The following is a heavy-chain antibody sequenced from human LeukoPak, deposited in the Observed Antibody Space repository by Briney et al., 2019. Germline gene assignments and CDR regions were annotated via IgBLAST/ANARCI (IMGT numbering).Heavy chain of an antibody. Sequence: PGGSPRLSCEASEILFSGYAMHWVRQAPGKGLEWVAVTSYDGNNKFYVDSVRGRFTMARDNGKKTVYLQMNSLRLEDTAVYYCVREGPANYFDHWGQGTLVTVSS. CDR1: EILFSGYA. J-gene: IGHJ4*02. V-gene: IGHV3-30*04. CDR3: VREGPANYFDH. CDR2: TSYDGNNK.